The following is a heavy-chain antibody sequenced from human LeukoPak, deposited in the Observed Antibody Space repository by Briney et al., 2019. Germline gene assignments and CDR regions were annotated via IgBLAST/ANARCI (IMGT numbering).Heavy chain of an antibody. Sequence: SVKVSCKASGGTFSSYAIGWMRQAPGRGLEWMGGIIPIFGTANYAQKFQGRVTITADESTSTAYMELSSLRSEDTAVYYCARMYDSSGYYIPYYYYGMDVWGQGATVTVSS. D-gene: IGHD3-22*01. CDR2: IIPIFGTA. V-gene: IGHV1-69*01. J-gene: IGHJ6*02. CDR1: GGTFSSYA. CDR3: ARMYDSSGYYIPYYYYGMDV.